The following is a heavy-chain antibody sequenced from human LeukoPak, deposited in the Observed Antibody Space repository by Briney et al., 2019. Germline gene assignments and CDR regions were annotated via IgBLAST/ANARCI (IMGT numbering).Heavy chain of an antibody. CDR3: AKDTRYSGTYWSAFDL. Sequence: GGSLRLSCAVSGFTFSSYAMSWVRQAPGKGLEWVSTITGSGVSTYYADSMKGRFTIFRDNSENTLYLQMNSLRADDTAIYYCAKDTRYSGTYWSAFDLWGHGTMVTASS. D-gene: IGHD1-26*01. CDR2: ITGSGVST. V-gene: IGHV3-23*01. J-gene: IGHJ3*01. CDR1: GFTFSSYA.